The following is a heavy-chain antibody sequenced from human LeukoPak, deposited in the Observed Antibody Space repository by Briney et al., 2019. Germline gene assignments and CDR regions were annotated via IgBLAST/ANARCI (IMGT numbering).Heavy chain of an antibody. V-gene: IGHV4-31*03. D-gene: IGHD1-26*01. J-gene: IGHJ4*02. CDR1: GGSISSGGYY. Sequence: PSETLSLTCTVSGGSISSGGYYWSWIRQHPGKGLEWIGYIYYSGSTYYNPSLKSRVTISVDTSKNQFSLKLSSVTAADTAVYYCARAKVGAYYFDYWGQGTLVTVSS. CDR2: IYYSGST. CDR3: ARAKVGAYYFDY.